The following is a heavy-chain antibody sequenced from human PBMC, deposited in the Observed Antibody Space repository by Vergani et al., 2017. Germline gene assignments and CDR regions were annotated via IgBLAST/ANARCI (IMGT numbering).Heavy chain of an antibody. Sequence: EVQLVQSGAEVKKPGESLKISCKASGYSFTNSWIGWVRQMPGRGLEFMGIIYPGDSDTRYSPSFQGQVTISADRSFTTAYLQWSSLKASDTAMYYCARQVAVAGKWWGPYYYYGMDVWGQGTTVTVSS. CDR2: IYPGDSDT. D-gene: IGHD6-19*01. CDR1: GYSFTNSW. V-gene: IGHV5-51*01. J-gene: IGHJ6*02. CDR3: ARQVAVAGKWWGPYYYYGMDV.